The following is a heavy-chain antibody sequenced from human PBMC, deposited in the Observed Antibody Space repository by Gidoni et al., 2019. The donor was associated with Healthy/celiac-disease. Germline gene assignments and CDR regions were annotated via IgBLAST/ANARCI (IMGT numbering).Heavy chain of an antibody. CDR3: AKDKDYDILTGYYGTSYFDY. D-gene: IGHD3-9*01. Sequence: QVQLVESGGGVVQPGRSLRLSCAASGFTFSSYGMHWVRQAPGKGLEWVAVISYDGSNKYYADSVKGRFTISRDNSKNTLYLQMNSLRAEDTAVYYCAKDKDYDILTGYYGTSYFDYWGQGTLVTVSS. V-gene: IGHV3-30*18. CDR1: GFTFSSYG. J-gene: IGHJ4*02. CDR2: ISYDGSNK.